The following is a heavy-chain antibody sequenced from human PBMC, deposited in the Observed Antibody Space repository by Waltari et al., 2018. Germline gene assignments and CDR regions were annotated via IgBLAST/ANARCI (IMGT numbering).Heavy chain of an antibody. CDR3: AKDGHSVSYYYYMDV. V-gene: IGHV3-23*01. CDR2: ITASGGSA. Sequence: EEHLLESGGDLVQPGGSLSLSCAASGFTFSSHAMTWVRQAPGMGLEWVSTITASGGSAFYADSVKGRLTISRDNSKNTLYLQMNSLRAEDTAVYYRAKDGHSVSYYYYMDVWGKGTTVTVSS. J-gene: IGHJ6*03. D-gene: IGHD3-3*02. CDR1: GFTFSSHA.